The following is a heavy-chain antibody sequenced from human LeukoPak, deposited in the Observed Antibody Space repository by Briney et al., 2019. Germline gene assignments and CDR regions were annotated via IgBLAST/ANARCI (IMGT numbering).Heavy chain of an antibody. D-gene: IGHD6-19*01. CDR2: IWYDGSNK. CDR1: GFTFSSYG. V-gene: IGHV3-33*01. Sequence: GSLRLSCAASGFTFSSYGMHWVRQAPGKGLEWVAVIWYDGSNKYYADSVKGRFTISRDNSKNTLHLQMNSLRAEDTAVYHCARASGPLMRYYYYGMDVWGQGTTVTVSS. J-gene: IGHJ6*02. CDR3: ARASGPLMRYYYYGMDV.